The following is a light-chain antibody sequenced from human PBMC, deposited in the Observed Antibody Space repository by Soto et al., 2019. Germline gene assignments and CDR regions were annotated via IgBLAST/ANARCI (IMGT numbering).Light chain of an antibody. CDR1: QGISSY. J-gene: IGKJ4*01. CDR3: QQANSFPLT. Sequence: IQLTQSPSFLSASVGDRVTITCRASQGISSYLAWYQQKPRKAPEVLIFGASTLQSGVPSRFSGSGSGTDFTLTISSLQPEDFATYYCQQANSFPLTFGGGTKVDIK. V-gene: IGKV1-9*01. CDR2: GAS.